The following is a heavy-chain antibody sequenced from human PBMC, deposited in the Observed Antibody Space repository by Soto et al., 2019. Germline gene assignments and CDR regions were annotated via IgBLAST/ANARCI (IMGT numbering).Heavy chain of an antibody. CDR2: IYYSGST. D-gene: IGHD3-10*01. V-gene: IGHV4-31*03. CDR3: AHIGGSGSYLDY. J-gene: IGHJ4*02. Sequence: SETLSLTCTVSGGSISSGGYYWSWIRQHPGKGLEWIGYIYYSGSTYYNPSLKSRVTISVDTSKNQFSLKLSSVTAADTATYYCAHIGGSGSYLDYWGQGTLVTVSS. CDR1: GGSISSGGYY.